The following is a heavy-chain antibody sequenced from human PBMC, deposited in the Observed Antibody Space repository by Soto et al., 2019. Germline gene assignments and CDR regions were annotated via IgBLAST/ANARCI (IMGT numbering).Heavy chain of an antibody. D-gene: IGHD3-3*01. CDR1: GFTFSSYA. J-gene: IGHJ4*02. CDR3: SKDVPNYDFWSGGGALGISNDY. V-gene: IGHV3-23*01. Sequence: EVQLLESGGGLVQPGGSLRLSCAASGFTFSSYAMSWVRQAPGKGLEWVSAISGSGGSTYYADSVKGRFTISTDNSSSTLYLQMNSLRAEYTAVYYCSKDVPNYDFWSGGGALGISNDYWGQVTLVTVSS. CDR2: ISGSGGST.